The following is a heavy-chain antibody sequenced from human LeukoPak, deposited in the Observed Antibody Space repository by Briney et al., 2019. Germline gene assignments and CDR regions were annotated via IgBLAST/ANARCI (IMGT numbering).Heavy chain of an antibody. Sequence: SETLSLTCTVSGGSISSYYWSWIRQPPGQGLEWIGYIYYSGSTYYNPSLKSRVTISVDTSKNQLSLNLSSVTAADTAVYYCASSPYYYYGMDVWGQGTTVTVSS. V-gene: IGHV4-59*08. CDR3: ASSPYYYYGMDV. CDR1: GGSISSYY. CDR2: IYYSGST. J-gene: IGHJ6*02.